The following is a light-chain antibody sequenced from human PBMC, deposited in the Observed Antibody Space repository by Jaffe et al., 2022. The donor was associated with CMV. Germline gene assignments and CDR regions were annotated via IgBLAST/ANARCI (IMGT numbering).Light chain of an antibody. CDR1: SSDVGGYNY. J-gene: IGLJ3*02. CDR3: ASYTRSSTVV. Sequence: QSALTQPASVSGSPGQSITISCTGTSSDVGGYNYVSWYQKNPGKAPKLIIYDVNDRPSGVSNRFSGSKSSNTASLTISGLQAEDEADYYCASYTRSSTVVFGGGTKLTVL. V-gene: IGLV2-14*03. CDR2: DVN.